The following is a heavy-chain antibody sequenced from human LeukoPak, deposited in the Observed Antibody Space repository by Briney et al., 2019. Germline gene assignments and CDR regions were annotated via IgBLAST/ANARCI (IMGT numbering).Heavy chain of an antibody. J-gene: IGHJ6*02. CDR2: IYYSGST. Sequence: SETLSLTCTVSGGSISSYYWSWIRQPPGKGLEWIGYIYYSGSTNYNPSLKSRVTISVDTSKNQFSLKPSSVTAADTAVYYCARFGFGEMFDGMDVWGQGTTVTVSS. D-gene: IGHD3-10*01. CDR1: GGSISSYY. V-gene: IGHV4-59*08. CDR3: ARFGFGEMFDGMDV.